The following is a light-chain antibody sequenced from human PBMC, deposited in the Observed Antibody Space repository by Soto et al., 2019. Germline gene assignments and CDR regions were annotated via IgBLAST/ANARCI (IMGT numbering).Light chain of an antibody. Sequence: EVVFTRSPARLCFSQGERATLSCRASLSVSSYLAWYQQKPGQAPRLLIYDASNRATGIPARFSGSGSGTDFALTMCSLEPEDFAVYYGQQRSNWPPIFGQGTRLEIK. CDR3: QQRSNWPPI. J-gene: IGKJ5*01. CDR2: DAS. V-gene: IGKV3-11*01. CDR1: LSVSSY.